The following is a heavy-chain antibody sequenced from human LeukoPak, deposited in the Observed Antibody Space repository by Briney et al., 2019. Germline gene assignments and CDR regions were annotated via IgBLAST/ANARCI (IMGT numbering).Heavy chain of an antibody. J-gene: IGHJ4*02. CDR1: GYIFTTYG. Sequence: GASVKVSCKTSGYIFTTYGISWVRQAPGQGLEWMGWTSAYNGDTNYVQKLQGRVTMTTDTSTSTAYMELRSLRSDDTAVYYCARVYGPNRPIDYWGQGTLVTVSS. CDR2: TSAYNGDT. V-gene: IGHV1-18*01. D-gene: IGHD4-17*01. CDR3: ARVYGPNRPIDY.